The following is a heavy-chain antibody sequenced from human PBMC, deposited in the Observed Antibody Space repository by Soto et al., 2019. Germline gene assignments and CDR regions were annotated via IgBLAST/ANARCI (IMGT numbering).Heavy chain of an antibody. CDR2: INHSGST. CDR3: ARERGGYSSSWLLDY. V-gene: IGHV4-34*01. Sequence: PSETLSLTCAVYGGSFSGYYWSWIRQPPGKGLEWIGEINHSGSTNYNPSLKSRVTISVDTSKNQFSLKLSSVTAADTAVYYCARERGGYSSSWLLDYWGQGTLVTVSS. J-gene: IGHJ4*02. CDR1: GGSFSGYY. D-gene: IGHD6-13*01.